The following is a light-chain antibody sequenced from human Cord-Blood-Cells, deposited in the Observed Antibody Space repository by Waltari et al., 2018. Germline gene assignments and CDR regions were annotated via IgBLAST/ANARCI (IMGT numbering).Light chain of an antibody. J-gene: IGKJ3*01. CDR3: QQRSNWPPKFT. V-gene: IGKV3-11*01. Sequence: EIVLTQSPATLSLSLGERATPSCRASQSVSSYLAWYQQKPGQAPRLLIYDASNRATGIPARFSGSGSGTDFTLTISSLEPEDFAVYYCQQRSNWPPKFTFGPGTKVDIK. CDR2: DAS. CDR1: QSVSSY.